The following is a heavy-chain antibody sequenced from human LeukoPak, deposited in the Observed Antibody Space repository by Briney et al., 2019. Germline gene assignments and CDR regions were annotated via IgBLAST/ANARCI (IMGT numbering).Heavy chain of an antibody. D-gene: IGHD3-3*01. CDR1: GGTFSSYA. J-gene: IGHJ5*02. CDR3: ARDRRIFGVARAFDP. Sequence: GASVKVSCKASGGTFSSYAISWVRQAPGQGLEWMGWINPNSGGTNYAQKFQGRVTMTRDTSISTAYMELSRLRSDDTAVYYCARDRRIFGVARAFDPWGQGTLVTVSS. V-gene: IGHV1-2*02. CDR2: INPNSGGT.